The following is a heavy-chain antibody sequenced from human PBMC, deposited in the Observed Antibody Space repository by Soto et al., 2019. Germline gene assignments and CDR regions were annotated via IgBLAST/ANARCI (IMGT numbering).Heavy chain of an antibody. CDR2: IYPGDSDT. CDR1: GYTFTNHW. CDR3: AASIFYYGMDV. Sequence: GESLKISCKGSGYTFTNHWIGWVRQMPGEGLEWMGIIYPGDSDTKYNPSFQGQVTISADKSIATTYLRWTSLKASDTAIYYCAASIFYYGMDVWGQGTTVTVSS. J-gene: IGHJ6*02. V-gene: IGHV5-51*01.